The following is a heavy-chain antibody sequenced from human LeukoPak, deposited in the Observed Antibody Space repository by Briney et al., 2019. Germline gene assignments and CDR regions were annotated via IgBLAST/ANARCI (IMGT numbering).Heavy chain of an antibody. CDR1: GFTFSSYG. D-gene: IGHD5-12*01. CDR2: IWYDGSNK. J-gene: IGHJ4*02. V-gene: IGHV3-33*01. CDR3: AGTSPSMVANFDY. Sequence: PGRSLRLSCAASGFTFSSYGMHWVRQAPGKGLEWVAVIWYDGSNKYYADSVKGRFTISRDNSKNTLYLRMNSLRAEDTAVYYCAGTSPSMVANFDYWGQGTLVTVSS.